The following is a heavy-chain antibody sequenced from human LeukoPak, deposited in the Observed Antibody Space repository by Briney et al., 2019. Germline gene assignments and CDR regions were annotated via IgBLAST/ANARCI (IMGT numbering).Heavy chain of an antibody. J-gene: IGHJ4*02. Sequence: SETLSLTCTVSGGSISSGTYYWTWIRQPAGKGLGWIGRIYTTGSTNYNPSLKSRVTMSTDTSKNQFSLKLSSVTAADTAVYYCARVIRRYSYGYQGAFDYWGQGTLVTVSS. CDR1: GGSISSGTYY. D-gene: IGHD5-18*01. V-gene: IGHV4-4*07. CDR2: IYTTGST. CDR3: ARVIRRYSYGYQGAFDY.